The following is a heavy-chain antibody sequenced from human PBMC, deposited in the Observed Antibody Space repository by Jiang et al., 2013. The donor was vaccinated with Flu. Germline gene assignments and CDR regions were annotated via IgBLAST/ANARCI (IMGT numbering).Heavy chain of an antibody. V-gene: IGHV3-23*01. D-gene: IGHD3-10*01. CDR1: GFTFSSYA. CDR3: ARVGGEVDY. Sequence: VQLLESGGDLVQPGGSLRLSCAASGFTFSSYAMSWVRQAPGKGLEWVSGISGSGGRTFYADSVKGRFTISRDNSKNTLYLQMNSLSAEDTAVYYCARVGGEVDYWGQGTLITVSS. J-gene: IGHJ4*02. CDR2: ISGSGGRT.